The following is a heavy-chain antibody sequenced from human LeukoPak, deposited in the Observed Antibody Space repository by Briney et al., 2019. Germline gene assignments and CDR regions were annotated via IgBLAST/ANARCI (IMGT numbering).Heavy chain of an antibody. D-gene: IGHD1-26*01. CDR3: ARDRRIVGATLGY. CDR1: GGSISSYH. J-gene: IGHJ4*02. V-gene: IGHV4-59*01. CDR2: IYYSGST. Sequence: PSETLSLTCTVSGGSISSYHWSWIRQPPGKGLEWIGYIYYSGSTNYNPSLKSRVTISVDTSKNQFSLKLSSVTAADTAVYYCARDRRIVGATLGYWGQGTLVTVSS.